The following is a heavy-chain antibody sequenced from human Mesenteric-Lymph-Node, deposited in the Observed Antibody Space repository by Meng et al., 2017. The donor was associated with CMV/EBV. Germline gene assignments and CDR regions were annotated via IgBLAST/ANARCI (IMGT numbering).Heavy chain of an antibody. Sequence: GESLKISCAASGFTFSTYAMSWVRQAPGKRLEWVSAISGSGGSTYYADSVKGRFTISRDNSKNTLYLQMNSLRAEDTAVYYCAKDSTRAFDYWGQGTLVTVSS. CDR3: AKDSTRAFDY. V-gene: IGHV3-23*01. D-gene: IGHD5/OR15-5a*01. J-gene: IGHJ4*02. CDR1: GFTFSTYA. CDR2: ISGSGGST.